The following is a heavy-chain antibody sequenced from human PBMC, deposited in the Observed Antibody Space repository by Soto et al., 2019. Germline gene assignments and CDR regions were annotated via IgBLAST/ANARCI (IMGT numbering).Heavy chain of an antibody. J-gene: IGHJ4*02. D-gene: IGHD3-10*01. V-gene: IGHV3-23*01. CDR3: AKGEQFGWGAHFDF. Sequence: EVQLLESGGGLVQPGGSLRLSCAASGVSCSTHAMSLVRQAPGKGLEWVSLISGTDTRTRYADSVKGRVTMSTDNSKKSLGLQMNSLRGEVTAVYSCAKGEQFGWGAHFDFWGQGTLVTVSS. CDR1: GVSCSTHA. CDR2: ISGTDTRT.